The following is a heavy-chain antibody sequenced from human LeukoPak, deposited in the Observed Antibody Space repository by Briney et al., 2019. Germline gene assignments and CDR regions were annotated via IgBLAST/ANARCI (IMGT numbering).Heavy chain of an antibody. J-gene: IGHJ3*02. Sequence: SETLSLTCTVSGGSISGYYWNWIRQPPGKGLEWIGNIYYSGSSSYNPSLKSRVTISVDTSKNQCSLKLSSVTAADTAVYFCASSPGGTAGLDIWGQGTMVTVSS. V-gene: IGHV4-59*01. CDR2: IYYSGSS. CDR3: ASSPGGTAGLDI. CDR1: GGSISGYY. D-gene: IGHD6-19*01.